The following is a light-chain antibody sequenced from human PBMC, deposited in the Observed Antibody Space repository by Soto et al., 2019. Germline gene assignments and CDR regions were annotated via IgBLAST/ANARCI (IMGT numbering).Light chain of an antibody. J-gene: IGKJ4*01. CDR1: QSVSSN. Sequence: EIVMMQSPATLSVTTGERATLSCRASQSVSSNLAWYQQKPGQAPRLLIYGASTRATGIPARFSGSGSGTEFTLTISSLQSEDFAVYYCQQDNNWPPALGGGTK. CDR2: GAS. CDR3: QQDNNWPPA. V-gene: IGKV3D-15*01.